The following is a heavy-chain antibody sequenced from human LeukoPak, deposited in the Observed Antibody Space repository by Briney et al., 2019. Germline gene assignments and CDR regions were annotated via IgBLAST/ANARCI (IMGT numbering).Heavy chain of an antibody. V-gene: IGHV3-74*01. Sequence: PGGSLRLSCAASGFSFSNYWMHWVRQAPGKGLVWVSRMNSDGSSTTYADSVQGRFTISRDNAKNTLYLQMDSLRAEDTAVYYCARPHYYDSSGYQGGDAFDIWGQGTMVTVSS. J-gene: IGHJ3*02. D-gene: IGHD3-22*01. CDR3: ARPHYYDSSGYQGGDAFDI. CDR1: GFSFSNYW. CDR2: MNSDGSST.